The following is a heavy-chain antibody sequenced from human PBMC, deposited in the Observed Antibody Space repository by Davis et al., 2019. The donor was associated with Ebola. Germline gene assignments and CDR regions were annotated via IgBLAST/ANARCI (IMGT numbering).Heavy chain of an antibody. J-gene: IGHJ4*02. Sequence: SLKISCVASGFIFDEYPIHWVRQAPGKGLEWVSGITWDSGTLRYADSVKGRFTISRDNAKNSLYLEMNSLRDEDTALYYCARAIPSYCGGDCAYYFDYWGQGTLVTVSS. CDR1: GFIFDEYP. D-gene: IGHD2-21*02. CDR3: ARAIPSYCGGDCAYYFDY. V-gene: IGHV3-9*01. CDR2: ITWDSGTL.